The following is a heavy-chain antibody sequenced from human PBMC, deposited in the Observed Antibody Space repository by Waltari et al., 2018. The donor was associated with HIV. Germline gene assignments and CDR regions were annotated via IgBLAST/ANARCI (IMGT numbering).Heavy chain of an antibody. D-gene: IGHD5-12*01. Sequence: QVQLVQSGAEVKKPGSSVKVSCKASGGPFSSYAISWVRPAPGQGPAWKGGSSRIFDTANYAQELHGRVTITADESTSTAYMELSSLGSEDTAVYYCSRDGRDGYSGCGYYYYYDMDVWGEGTTVAVSS. CDR3: SRDGRDGYSGCGYYYYYDMDV. J-gene: IGHJ6*04. CDR2: SSRIFDTA. CDR1: GGPFSSYA. V-gene: IGHV1-69*01.